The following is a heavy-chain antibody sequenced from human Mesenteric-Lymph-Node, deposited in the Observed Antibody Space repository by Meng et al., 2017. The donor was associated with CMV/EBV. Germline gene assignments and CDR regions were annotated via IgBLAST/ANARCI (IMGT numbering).Heavy chain of an antibody. CDR1: GGSISSSSYH. Sequence: HLQLQESVQGLVKHTQTLSLTCTVSGGSISSSSYHWGWIRQPPGKGLEWIGSIYYSGSTYYNPSLKSRVTISVDTSKNQFSLKLSSVTAADTAVYYCARDGDYYDSSGYNPFDYWGQGTLVTVSS. V-gene: IGHV4-39*07. CDR3: ARDGDYYDSSGYNPFDY. CDR2: IYYSGST. D-gene: IGHD3-22*01. J-gene: IGHJ4*02.